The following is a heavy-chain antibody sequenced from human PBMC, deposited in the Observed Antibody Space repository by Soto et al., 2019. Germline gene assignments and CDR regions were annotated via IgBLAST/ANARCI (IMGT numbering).Heavy chain of an antibody. CDR2: INPNSGGA. D-gene: IGHD2-2*01. CDR1: GHTFTGYY. V-gene: IGHV1-2*02. J-gene: IGHJ6*02. Sequence: QVQLVQSGAAVKKPGASVKVSCKASGHTFTGYYMHWVRQAPGQGLEWMGWINPNSGGASFAQKFQGRVTMTRDTSISTAYMELSRLRSDDTAIYYCAREQGDVVPGAIRDYDAMAVWGQGATVIVSS. CDR3: AREQGDVVPGAIRDYDAMAV.